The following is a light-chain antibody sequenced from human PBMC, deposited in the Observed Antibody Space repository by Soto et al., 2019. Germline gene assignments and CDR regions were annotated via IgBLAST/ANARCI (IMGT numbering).Light chain of an antibody. V-gene: IGLV1-47*01. Sequence: QSVLTQPPSASGTPGQRVTISCSGSSSNIGSNYVYWYQQLPGTAPKLLIYRNNQRPSGVPDRFSGSKSGTSASLAISGLRSEDDADYYCAAWYDSLSGWVFGGGTKLTVL. CDR2: RNN. CDR3: AAWYDSLSGWV. CDR1: SSNIGSNY. J-gene: IGLJ3*02.